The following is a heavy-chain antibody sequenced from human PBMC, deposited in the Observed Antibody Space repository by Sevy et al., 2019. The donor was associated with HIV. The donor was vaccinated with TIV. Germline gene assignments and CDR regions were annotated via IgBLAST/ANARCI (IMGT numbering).Heavy chain of an antibody. CDR1: GFTFSDYG. D-gene: IGHD7-27*01. CDR2: ISYDGSDI. Sequence: GGYLRLSCEVSGFTFSDYGMHWVRQAPGKGLEWLAVISYDGSDIYYPDSVEGRFTVSRDNSKNTLYLQMNSLRPEDTAVYYCSNGAGRSDWGGFDYWGQGTLVTVSS. V-gene: IGHV3-30*03. CDR3: SNGAGRSDWGGFDY. J-gene: IGHJ4*02.